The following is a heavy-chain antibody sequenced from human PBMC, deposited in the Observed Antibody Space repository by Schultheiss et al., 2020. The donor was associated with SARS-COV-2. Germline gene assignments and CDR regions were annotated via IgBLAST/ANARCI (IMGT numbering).Heavy chain of an antibody. V-gene: IGHV3-73*01. Sequence: GESLKISCAASGFTFSGSAMHWVRQASGRGLEWVGRIRSKADNYATSYAASVKDRFYISRDDSKNTAYLQTSRLESEDTAVYFCIRAYYDTLTGYFLFDDWGPGTPVTVSS. CDR2: IRSKADNYAT. D-gene: IGHD3-9*01. J-gene: IGHJ4*02. CDR1: GFTFSGSA. CDR3: IRAYYDTLTGYFLFDD.